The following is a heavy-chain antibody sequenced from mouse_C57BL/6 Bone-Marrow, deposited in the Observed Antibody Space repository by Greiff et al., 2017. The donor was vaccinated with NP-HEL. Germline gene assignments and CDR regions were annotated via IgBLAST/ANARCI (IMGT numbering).Heavy chain of an antibody. V-gene: IGHV1-81*01. CDR3: ARSYGSSPYAMDY. CDR1: GYTFTSYG. CDR2: IYPRSGNT. Sequence: QVQLQQSGAELARPGASVKLSCKASGYTFTSYGISWVKQRTGQGLEWIGEIYPRSGNTYYNEKFKGQATLTADKSSSTAYMELRSLTSEDSAVYFCARSYGSSPYAMDYGGQGTAVTVSA. J-gene: IGHJ4*01. D-gene: IGHD1-1*01.